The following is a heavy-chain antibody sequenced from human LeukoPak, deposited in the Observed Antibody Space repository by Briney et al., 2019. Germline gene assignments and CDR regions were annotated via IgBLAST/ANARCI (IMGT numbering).Heavy chain of an antibody. CDR3: ARGGTVSDWFDP. Sequence: SETLSLTCTVTGASISSYHWSWIRQPPGKGLEWIGYISSSGSTKYNPSLKSRLTISVDTSKNQFSLKLSSVTAADTAVYYCARGGTVSDWFDPWGQGTLVTVSS. CDR2: ISSSGST. J-gene: IGHJ5*02. V-gene: IGHV4-59*12. D-gene: IGHD3-16*01. CDR1: GASISSYH.